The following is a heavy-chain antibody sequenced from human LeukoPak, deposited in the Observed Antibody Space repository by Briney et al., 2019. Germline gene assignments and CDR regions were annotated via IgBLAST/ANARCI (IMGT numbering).Heavy chain of an antibody. Sequence: GGSLRLSCAASGFTFYSYGMHWVRQAPGKGLEWVALISYNGRNNYYADSVKGRFTISRDNSKNTLHLQVSSLRTEDTAVYFCAKDNRGYFDFWGQGTLVTVSS. CDR2: ISYNGRNN. D-gene: IGHD3-16*01. CDR1: GFTFYSYG. J-gene: IGHJ4*02. V-gene: IGHV3-30*18. CDR3: AKDNRGYFDF.